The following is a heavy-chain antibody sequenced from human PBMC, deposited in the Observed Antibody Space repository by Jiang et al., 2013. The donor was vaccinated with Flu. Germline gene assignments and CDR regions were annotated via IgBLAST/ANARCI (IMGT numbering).Heavy chain of an antibody. CDR1: GSLLSINGMC. CDR2: IDWDDGK. CDR3: ARTPCVGYCGRGNCYYFDY. D-gene: IGHD2-15*01. J-gene: IGHJ4*02. V-gene: IGHV2-70*11. Sequence: LVKPTQTLTLTCTFSGSLLSINGMCVSWIRQPPGRALEWLARIDWDDGKHNTTSLKTRLSISKDTSKNQVVLTMTNMGPVDSATYYCARTPCVGYCGRGNCYYFDYWGQGILVTVSS.